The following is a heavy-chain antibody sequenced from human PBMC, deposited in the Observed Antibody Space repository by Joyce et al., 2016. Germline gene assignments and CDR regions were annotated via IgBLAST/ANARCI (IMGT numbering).Heavy chain of an antibody. D-gene: IGHD2-21*01. CDR3: ARHAEYCAGAACYSDY. CDR1: GYSFTSYW. Sequence: EVPLVQSGAEVIKPGEALMISCKGSGYSFTSYWISWVRQMRGKGLEWMGRIDPIDSYTNYSPSFQGHVTISVDRSTATASLQWGSLKASDTATYYCARHAEYCAGAACYSDYWGQGTLVTVSS. V-gene: IGHV5-10-1*03. CDR2: IDPIDSYT. J-gene: IGHJ4*02.